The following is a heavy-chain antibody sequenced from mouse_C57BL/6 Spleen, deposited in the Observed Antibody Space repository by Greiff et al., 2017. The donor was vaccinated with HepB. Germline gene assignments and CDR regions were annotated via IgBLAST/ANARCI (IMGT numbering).Heavy chain of an antibody. Sequence: EVMLVESGGGLVQPGGSLKLSCAASGFTFSDYGMAWVRQAPRKGPEWVAFISNLAYSIYYADTVTGRFTISRENAKNTLYLEMSSLRSEDTAMYYCARGDEYYAMDYWGQGTSVTVSS. CDR2: ISNLAYSI. CDR3: ARGDEYYAMDY. V-gene: IGHV5-15*04. J-gene: IGHJ4*01. CDR1: GFTFSDYG.